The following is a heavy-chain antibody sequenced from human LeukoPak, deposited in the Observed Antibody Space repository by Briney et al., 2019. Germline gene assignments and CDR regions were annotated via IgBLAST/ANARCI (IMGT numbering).Heavy chain of an antibody. D-gene: IGHD6-19*01. CDR1: GFTFSSYA. CDR2: ISGSGGST. CDR3: AKDHGSGWYYYYYGMDV. J-gene: IGHJ6*04. Sequence: GGSLRLSCAASGFTFSSYAMSWVRQAPGKGLEWVSAISGSGGSTYYADSVKGRFTISRDNSKNTLYLKMNSLRAEDTAVYYCAKDHGSGWYYYYYGMDVWGKGTTVTVSS. V-gene: IGHV3-23*01.